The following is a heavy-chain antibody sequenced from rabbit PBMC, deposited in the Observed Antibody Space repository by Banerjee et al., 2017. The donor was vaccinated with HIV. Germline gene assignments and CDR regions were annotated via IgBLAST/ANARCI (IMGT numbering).Heavy chain of an antibody. J-gene: IGHJ4*01. CDR2: IDAGSSGST. CDR3: ARDVDGDGIWYFNL. V-gene: IGHV1S40*01. Sequence: QSLAEAGGARLEPAASPTVTSTASGFSFSSSYYMCWVRQAAGKGLGWIGCIDAGSSGSTYYASWAKGRFTTTTTSSTTVTLKMTRLTAADAATYLCARDVDGDGIWYFNLRGPGTLVTVS. CDR1: GFSFSSSYY. D-gene: IGHD3-1*01.